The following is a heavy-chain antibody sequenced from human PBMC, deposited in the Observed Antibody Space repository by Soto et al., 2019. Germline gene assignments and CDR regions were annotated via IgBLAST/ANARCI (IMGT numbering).Heavy chain of an antibody. J-gene: IGHJ4*02. CDR3: AKWLRSGSYYCDY. V-gene: IGHV3-23*01. D-gene: IGHD1-26*01. CDR2: VDSSGRT. CDR1: GFTFSSYA. Sequence: GGSLRLSCAASGFTFSSYAMSWVRQAPGKGPEWVSLVDSSGRTYYTDSVKGRFTVSRDNSENTVYLQMNSLRAEDTAVYYCAKWLRSGSYYCDYWGQGTLVTVSS.